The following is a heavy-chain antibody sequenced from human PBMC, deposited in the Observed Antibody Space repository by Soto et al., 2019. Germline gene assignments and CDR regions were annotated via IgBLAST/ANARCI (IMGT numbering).Heavy chain of an antibody. CDR3: ARDLGLYSGSYYGPQGGTNWFDP. V-gene: IGHV1-18*01. D-gene: IGHD1-26*01. Sequence: QVQLVQSGAEVKKPGASVKVSCKASGYTFTSYGISWVRQAPGQGLEWMGWISAYNGNTNYAQKLQGRVTMTTDTSTSTADMELRSLRSDDTAVYYCARDLGLYSGSYYGPQGGTNWFDPWGQGTLVTVSS. CDR2: ISAYNGNT. J-gene: IGHJ5*02. CDR1: GYTFTSYG.